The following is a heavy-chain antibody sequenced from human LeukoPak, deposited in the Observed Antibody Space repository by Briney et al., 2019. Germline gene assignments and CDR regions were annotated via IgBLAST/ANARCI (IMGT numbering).Heavy chain of an antibody. J-gene: IGHJ4*02. CDR2: ISSTSSTI. Sequence: GGSLRLSCAASGFTFNSYTMNWVRQAPGKGLEWVSYISSTSSTIYYADSVKGRFTISRDNAKNSLFLQMNSLRAEDTAVYYCARGTDSGTSRFDYWGQGTLVTVSS. D-gene: IGHD1-26*01. V-gene: IGHV3-48*01. CDR3: ARGTDSGTSRFDY. CDR1: GFTFNSYT.